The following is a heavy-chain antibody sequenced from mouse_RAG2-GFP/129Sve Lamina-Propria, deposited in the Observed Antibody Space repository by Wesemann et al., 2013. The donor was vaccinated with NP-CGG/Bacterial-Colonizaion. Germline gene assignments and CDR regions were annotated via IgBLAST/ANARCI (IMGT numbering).Heavy chain of an antibody. CDR1: GYTFTDYY. CDR2: IGPGSGGT. V-gene: IGHV1-77*01. D-gene: IGHD2-5*01. CDR3: ARGYYSNYNWYFDV. Sequence: VQLQQSGPVLVKPGASVKMSCKASGYTFTDYYINWVKQRPGQGLEWIGKIGPGSGGTKYNEKFKSKATLTVDKPSSTAYMQLSSLTSEDSAVYYCARGYYSNYNWYFDVWGTGTTVTVSS. J-gene: IGHJ1*03.